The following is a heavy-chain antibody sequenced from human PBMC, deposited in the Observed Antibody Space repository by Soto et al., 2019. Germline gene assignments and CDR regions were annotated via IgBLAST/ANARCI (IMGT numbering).Heavy chain of an antibody. CDR3: SIREAYGSGSYARFPP. CDR1: GGSISTGGFY. J-gene: IGHJ5*02. CDR2: IYYSGST. V-gene: IGHV4-31*03. Sequence: QVQLQESGPGVVKPSESLSLTCIVSGGSISTGGFYWSWIRQFPGKGLECIGQIYYSGSTFYNPSFLGRVIIAFDSSENQFSLHPRSVAAADTAVYYCSIREAYGSGSYARFPPGGQGTLVTVSS. D-gene: IGHD3-10*01.